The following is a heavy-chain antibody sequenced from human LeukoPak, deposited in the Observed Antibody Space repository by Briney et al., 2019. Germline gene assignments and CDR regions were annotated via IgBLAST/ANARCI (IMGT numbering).Heavy chain of an antibody. CDR3: ARRLDNYYVDY. Sequence: KSGESLKISCRASGYIFTSYWLGWVRQTPDKGLEWVGIIHPGDSDPRYSPSFQGQVTISADKSITTAYLQWSSLRASDTAMYYCARRLDNYYVDYWGQGTLVTVSS. J-gene: IGHJ4*02. V-gene: IGHV5-51*01. D-gene: IGHD5-24*01. CDR2: IHPGDSDP. CDR1: GYIFTSYW.